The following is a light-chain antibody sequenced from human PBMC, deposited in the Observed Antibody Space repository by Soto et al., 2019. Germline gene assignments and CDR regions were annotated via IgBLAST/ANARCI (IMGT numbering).Light chain of an antibody. Sequence: EIVLTQSPGTLSLSPGERATLSCRASQSVSSSYLAWYQQKPGQASRLLIYGASSRATGIPDRFSGSGSGTDFTLTISILEPEDFAVYYCQQYGSSRTFGQGTKVEIK. CDR2: GAS. V-gene: IGKV3-20*01. J-gene: IGKJ1*01. CDR3: QQYGSSRT. CDR1: QSVSSSY.